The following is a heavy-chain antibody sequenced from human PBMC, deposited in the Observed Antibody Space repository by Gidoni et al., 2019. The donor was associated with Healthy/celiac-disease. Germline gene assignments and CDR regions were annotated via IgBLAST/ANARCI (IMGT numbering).Heavy chain of an antibody. CDR1: GYSFTSYW. CDR3: AIVLGYCSGGSCYPADAFDI. V-gene: IGHV5-51*03. CDR2: IYPGDSDT. Sequence: EVQLVQSGAEVKKPGESLKISCKGSGYSFTSYWIGWVRQMPGKGLEWMGIIYPGDSDTRYSPSFQGQVTISADKSISTAYLQWSSLKASDTAMYYCAIVLGYCSGGSCYPADAFDIWGQGTMVTVSS. D-gene: IGHD2-15*01. J-gene: IGHJ3*02.